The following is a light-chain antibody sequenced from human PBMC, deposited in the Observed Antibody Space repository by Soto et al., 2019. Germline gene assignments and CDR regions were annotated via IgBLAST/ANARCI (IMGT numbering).Light chain of an antibody. CDR2: LGS. V-gene: IGKV2-28*01. J-gene: IGKJ1*01. CDR1: QSLLHSNGYNY. CDR3: MQPLQTPWT. Sequence: IVMTQSPLSLPVTPGEPASISCRSSQSLLHSNGYNYLDWYLQKPGQSPQVLIYLGSNRASGVPDRFSGSGSCTDFTLKISRVEADDVGLYYCMQPLQTPWTFGQGTKVEIK.